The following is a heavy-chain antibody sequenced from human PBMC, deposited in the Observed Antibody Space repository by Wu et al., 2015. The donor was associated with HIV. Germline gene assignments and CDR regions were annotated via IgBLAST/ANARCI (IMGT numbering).Heavy chain of an antibody. D-gene: IGHD3-3*01. Sequence: QVQLMQSGAEVKKPGASVKVSCKASGYSFNNYYIYWVRLAPGHGLEWVGWINPQTGNTNYAQKFLGRVTMTRDTSTSSVYMEVTRLRSDDAAVYYCTRSRGFSVHYKTDDYFDYWGQGTLVAVSS. J-gene: IGHJ4*02. CDR3: TRSRGFSVHYKTDDYFDY. CDR2: INPQTGNT. V-gene: IGHV1-2*02. CDR1: GYSFNNYY.